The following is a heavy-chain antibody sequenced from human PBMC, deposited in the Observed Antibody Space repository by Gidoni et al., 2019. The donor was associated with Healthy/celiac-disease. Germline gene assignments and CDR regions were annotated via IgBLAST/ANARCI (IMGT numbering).Heavy chain of an antibody. CDR3: ARQETLWFGGGLDAFDI. V-gene: IGHV4-39*01. CDR1: GGSISSISHY. J-gene: IGHJ3*02. D-gene: IGHD3-10*01. CDR2: IFYSGRT. Sequence: QLQLQESGPGLVKPSETLSLTCTVAGGSISSISHYWGWLRQPQGQGLEWIGSIFYSGRTYYNPSLKSRVTISVDTTKDQFSLKLSYVTAADTAAYYCARQETLWFGGGLDAFDIWGQGTMVTVSS.